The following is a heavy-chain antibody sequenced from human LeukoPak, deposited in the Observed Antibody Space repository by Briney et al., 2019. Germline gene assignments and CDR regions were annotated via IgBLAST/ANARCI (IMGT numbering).Heavy chain of an antibody. CDR3: ARGGSPVYYYYMDV. CDR1: GYTFTSYA. CDR2: ISTYNGNT. J-gene: IGHJ6*03. Sequence: ASVKVSCKASGYTFTSYAISWVRQAPGQGLEWMGWISTYNGNTNYAQKLRGRVTMTTDTSTTTAYMELRSLRSDDTAVYYCARGGSPVYYYYMDVWGKGTTVTVSS. V-gene: IGHV1-18*01. D-gene: IGHD6-6*01.